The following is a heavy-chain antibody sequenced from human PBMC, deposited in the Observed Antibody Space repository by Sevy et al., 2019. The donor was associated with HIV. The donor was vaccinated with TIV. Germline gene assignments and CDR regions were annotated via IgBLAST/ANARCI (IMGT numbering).Heavy chain of an antibody. CDR2: ISYDESTK. CDR3: ARDRGSGGYYFDY. D-gene: IGHD6-19*01. V-gene: IGHV3-30*09. Sequence: GGSLRLSCATSGFTFWGYALHWVRQAPGKGLEWVAVISYDESTKYGDSVKGRFAISRENFKKMLYLQMNNLGAEDTAVYYCARDRGSGGYYFDYWGQGALVTVSS. J-gene: IGHJ4*02. CDR1: GFTFWGYA.